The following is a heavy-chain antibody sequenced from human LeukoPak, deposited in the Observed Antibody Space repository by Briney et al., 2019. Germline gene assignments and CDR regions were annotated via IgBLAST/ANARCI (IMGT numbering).Heavy chain of an antibody. V-gene: IGHV4-34*01. CDR3: ASENTAMFPGGGSRYYHVMAV. D-gene: IGHD5-18*01. Sequence: PSETLSLTCAVYGGSFSGYYWSWIRQPPGKGLEWIGEINHSGSTNYNPSLKSRVTISVDTSKNQFSLKLSSVTAADTAVYYCASENTAMFPGGGSRYYHVMAVGGQGPTVTVSS. J-gene: IGHJ6*02. CDR2: INHSGST. CDR1: GGSFSGYY.